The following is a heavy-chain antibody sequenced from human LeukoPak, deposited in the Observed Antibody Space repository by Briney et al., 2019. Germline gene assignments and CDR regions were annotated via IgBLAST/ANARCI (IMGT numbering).Heavy chain of an antibody. V-gene: IGHV4-39*01. CDR3: ARRAYYYDNSGYFPSNWYFDL. J-gene: IGHJ2*01. Sequence: SETLSLTCTVSGGSISSSSYYWGWIRQPPGKGLEWIGSIYYSGSTYYNPSLKSRVTISVDTSKNQFSLKLSSVTAADTAVYYCARRAYYYDNSGYFPSNWYFDLWGRGTLVTVSS. CDR1: GGSISSSSYY. CDR2: IYYSGST. D-gene: IGHD3-22*01.